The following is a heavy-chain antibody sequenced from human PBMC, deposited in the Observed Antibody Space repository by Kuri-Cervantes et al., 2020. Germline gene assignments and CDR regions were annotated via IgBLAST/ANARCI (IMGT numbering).Heavy chain of an antibody. D-gene: IGHD1-26*01. CDR1: GFTFSSYS. Sequence: GESLKISCAASGFTFSSYSMNWVRQAPGKGLEWVSYISSSSSTIYYADSVKGRFTISRDNAKNSLYLQMSSLRAEDTAVYYCAKDGAKWARYYFDYWGQGTLVTVSS. CDR2: ISSSSSTI. CDR3: AKDGAKWARYYFDY. J-gene: IGHJ4*02. V-gene: IGHV3-48*01.